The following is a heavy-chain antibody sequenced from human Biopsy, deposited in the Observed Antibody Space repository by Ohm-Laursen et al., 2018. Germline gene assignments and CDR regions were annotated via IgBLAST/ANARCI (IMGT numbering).Heavy chain of an antibody. CDR3: TGRYDIGAYGVDV. J-gene: IGHJ6*02. CDR2: ISSSGTTI. CDR1: GFNFRDYN. Sequence: SLRLSCAASGFNFRDYNMNWIRQAPGKGLEWISHISSSGTTIYYGDVVRGRFTISRDNDKNSLFLQMNSLRADDTDVYYCTGRYDIGAYGVDVWGQGTTVIVSS. V-gene: IGHV3-11*01. D-gene: IGHD3-9*01.